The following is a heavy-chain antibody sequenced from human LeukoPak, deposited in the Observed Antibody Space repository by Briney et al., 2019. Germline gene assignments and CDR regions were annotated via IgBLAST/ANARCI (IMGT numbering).Heavy chain of an antibody. J-gene: IGHJ4*02. CDR2: INSDGSST. CDR3: ARENYASFDY. V-gene: IGHV3-74*01. CDR1: GFTFSTYW. Sequence: PGGSLRLSCAASGFTFSTYWMHWVRQAPGKGLVWVSRINSDGSSTRYADSVKGRFTISRDNAKNTLYLQMNSLRAEDTAVYFCARENYASFDYWGQGTLVTVSS. D-gene: IGHD1-7*01.